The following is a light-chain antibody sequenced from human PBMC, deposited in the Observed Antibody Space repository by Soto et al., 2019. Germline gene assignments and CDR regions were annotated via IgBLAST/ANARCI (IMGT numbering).Light chain of an antibody. CDR2: GSD. CDR3: QSYDSHRSEV. CDR1: GSNIGAGYG. Sequence: QSVLTQPPSVPGAPGQTVTISCTGSGSNIGAGYGVQWYQQLPGTAPRLLIYGSDDRPSGVPDLFSASVSGNSASLAITGLQTEDEAVYYCQSYDSHRSEVFGPGTKLTVL. J-gene: IGLJ1*01. V-gene: IGLV1-40*01.